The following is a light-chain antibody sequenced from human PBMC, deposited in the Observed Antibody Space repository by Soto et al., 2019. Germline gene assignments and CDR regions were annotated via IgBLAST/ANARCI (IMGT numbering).Light chain of an antibody. CDR2: GND. CDR1: SSNIGGNT. V-gene: IGLV1-44*01. CDR3: AAWDDSLNAFV. Sequence: QSVLTQPPSASGTPGQRVTISCSGSSSNIGGNTVNWDQQLPGTAPKLLIYGNDQRPSGVPYRFSGSKSGSSASLANSGLQAGDEVCYSCAAWDDSLNAFVFGTGTKVTVL. J-gene: IGLJ1*01.